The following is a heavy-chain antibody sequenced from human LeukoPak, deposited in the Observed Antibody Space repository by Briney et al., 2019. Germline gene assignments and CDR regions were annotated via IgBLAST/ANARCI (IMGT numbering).Heavy chain of an antibody. D-gene: IGHD3-22*01. Sequence: ASVKVSCKASGYTFTSYGISWVRQAPGQGLEWMGWISAYNGNTNYAQKLQGRVTMTTDTSTSTAYMELRSLRSDDTAVYYCARDYYDSSGYYYGYYYYYMDVWGKGTTVTVSS. CDR3: ARDYYDSSGYYYGYYYYYMDV. J-gene: IGHJ6*03. V-gene: IGHV1-18*01. CDR2: ISAYNGNT. CDR1: GYTFTSYG.